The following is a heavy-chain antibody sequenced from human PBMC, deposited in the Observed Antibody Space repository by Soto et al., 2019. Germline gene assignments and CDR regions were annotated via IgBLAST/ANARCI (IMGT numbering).Heavy chain of an antibody. CDR2: IKQDGSEN. J-gene: IGHJ6*02. V-gene: IGHV3-7*03. CDR3: ARDGPFISVAAPAFQYAMDV. Sequence: GGSLRLSCAASSFTFSSYWLSWVRQAPGKGLEWVATIKQDGSENYYVDSVKGRFTISRDNAKNSLYLQMSSLRADDTAVYYCARDGPFISVAAPAFQYAMDVWGQGTTVTVSS. CDR1: SFTFSSYW. D-gene: IGHD6-19*01.